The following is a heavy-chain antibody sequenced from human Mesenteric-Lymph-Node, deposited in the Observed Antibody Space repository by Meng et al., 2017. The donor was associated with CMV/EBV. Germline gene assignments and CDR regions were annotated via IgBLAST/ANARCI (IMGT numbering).Heavy chain of an antibody. CDR3: ARSSPTARHYYYGMDV. CDR1: GGSISSSSYY. V-gene: IGHV4-39*07. CDR2: IYYSGST. J-gene: IGHJ6*02. D-gene: IGHD6-6*01. Sequence: SETLSLTCTVSGGSISSSSYYWGWIRQPPGKGLEWIGSIYYSGSTHYNPSLKSRVIISVDTSKNQFSLKLSSVTAADTAVYYCARSSPTARHYYYGMDVWGQGTTVTVSS.